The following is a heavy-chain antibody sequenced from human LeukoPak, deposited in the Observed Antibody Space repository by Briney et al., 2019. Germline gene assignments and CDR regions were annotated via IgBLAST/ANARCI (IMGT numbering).Heavy chain of an antibody. CDR3: ARDSRGFDP. Sequence: ASVKVSCKASGYTFTSYGISWVRQAPGQGLEWMGWISAYNGNTNYAQKPQGGVTMTTDTSTSTAYKELRSLRSDDTAVYYCARDSRGFDPWGQGTLVTVSS. D-gene: IGHD2-2*01. CDR1: GYTFTSYG. CDR2: ISAYNGNT. V-gene: IGHV1-18*01. J-gene: IGHJ5*02.